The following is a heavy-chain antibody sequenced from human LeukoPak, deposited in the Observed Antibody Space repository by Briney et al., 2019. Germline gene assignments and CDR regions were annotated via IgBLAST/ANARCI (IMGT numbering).Heavy chain of an antibody. CDR1: GFSFSSYW. Sequence: GGSLRLSCAASGFSFSSYWMSWVRQAPGKGLEWVANIKEDGGEEHYVDSVKGRFTISRDNAMNSLFLQMNSLRAEDTALYYCARDVDANYWGQGALVTVSS. CDR3: ARDVDANY. D-gene: IGHD5-12*01. J-gene: IGHJ4*02. CDR2: IKEDGGEE. V-gene: IGHV3-7*01.